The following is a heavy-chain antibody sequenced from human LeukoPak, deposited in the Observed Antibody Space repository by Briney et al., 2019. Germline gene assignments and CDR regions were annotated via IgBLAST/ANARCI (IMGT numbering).Heavy chain of an antibody. V-gene: IGHV4-39*01. Sequence: SETLSLTCTVSGGSISSSSYYWGWIRQPPGKGLEWIVSIYYSGSTYYNPSLKSRVTISVDTSKNQFSLKLSSVTAADTAVYYCARGIVGATSSDDAFDIWGQGTMVTVSS. D-gene: IGHD1-26*01. CDR2: IYYSGST. CDR3: ARGIVGATSSDDAFDI. CDR1: GGSISSSSYY. J-gene: IGHJ3*02.